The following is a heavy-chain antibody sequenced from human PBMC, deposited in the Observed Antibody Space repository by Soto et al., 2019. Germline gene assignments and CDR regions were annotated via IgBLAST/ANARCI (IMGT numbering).Heavy chain of an antibody. D-gene: IGHD2-21*02. Sequence: QITLKESGPTLVKPTQTLTLTCTFSGFSLSTSEVGMGWIRQPPGKALEWLALIYWDDDKRYSPSLKSRLTITKDTSKNQVILTMTNMDPLDTATYYCAHRGVTANPFDYWGQGTLVIVSA. CDR3: AHRGVTANPFDY. CDR2: IYWDDDK. J-gene: IGHJ4*02. V-gene: IGHV2-5*02. CDR1: GFSLSTSEVG.